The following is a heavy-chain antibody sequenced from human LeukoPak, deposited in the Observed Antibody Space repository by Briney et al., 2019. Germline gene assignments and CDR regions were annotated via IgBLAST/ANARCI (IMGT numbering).Heavy chain of an antibody. Sequence: GRSLRLSCAASGFTFSSYGMHWVRQAPGKGLEWVAVISYDGSNKYYADSVKGRFTISRDNSKNTLYLQMNSLRAEDTAVYYCAKERQRDWFDPWGQGTLVTVSS. CDR1: GFTFSSYG. CDR3: AKERQRDWFDP. V-gene: IGHV3-30*18. CDR2: ISYDGSNK. J-gene: IGHJ5*02.